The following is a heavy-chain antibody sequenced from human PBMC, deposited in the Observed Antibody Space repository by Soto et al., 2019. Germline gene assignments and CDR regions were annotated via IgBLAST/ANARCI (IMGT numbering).Heavy chain of an antibody. J-gene: IGHJ6*03. CDR3: AKADYGDKYYYYYYMDV. CDR1: GFTFSNYG. CDR2: ISYDESNK. V-gene: IGHV3-30*18. D-gene: IGHD4-17*01. Sequence: QGQLVESGGGVVQPGRSLRLSCAASGFTFSNYGMHWVRQAPGKGLEWVAVISYDESNKYYADSVKGRFTISRDNFKTTLYLQMNSLRAEDTAVYYCAKADYGDKYYYYYYMDVWGKGTTVTVSS.